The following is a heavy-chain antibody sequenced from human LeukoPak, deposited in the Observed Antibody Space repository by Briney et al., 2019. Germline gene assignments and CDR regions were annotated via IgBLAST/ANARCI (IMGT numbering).Heavy chain of an antibody. Sequence: SETLSLTCTVSGYSISSGYYWGWIRQPPGKGLEWIGSIYHSGSTYYNPSLKSRVTISVDTSKNQFSLKLSSVTAADTAVYYCASSLDYYGSGSYSDWGQGTLVTVSS. V-gene: IGHV4-38-2*02. D-gene: IGHD3-10*01. CDR2: IYHSGST. CDR1: GYSISSGYY. CDR3: ASSLDYYGSGSYSD. J-gene: IGHJ4*02.